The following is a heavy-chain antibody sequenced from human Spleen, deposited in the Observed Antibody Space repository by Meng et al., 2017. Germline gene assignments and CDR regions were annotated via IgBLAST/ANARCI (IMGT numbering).Heavy chain of an antibody. J-gene: IGHJ4*02. Sequence: GESLKISCAASGFTFSNYWMHWGRQAPGKGLVWVSRINTDGTTTTYADSVKDRFTIYRDNAKNTLYLQMNSRRGEDTAVYYCARDVAGRGGYWGQGTLVTVSS. CDR3: ARDVAGRGGY. V-gene: IGHV3-74*01. D-gene: IGHD3-10*01. CDR2: INTDGTTT. CDR1: GFTFSNYW.